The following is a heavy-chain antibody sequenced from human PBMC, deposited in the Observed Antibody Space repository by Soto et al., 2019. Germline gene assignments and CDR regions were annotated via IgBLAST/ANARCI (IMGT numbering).Heavy chain of an antibody. D-gene: IGHD6-19*01. V-gene: IGHV3-30*18. CDR1: GFIFTNYG. J-gene: IGHJ4*02. Sequence: PGGSLRLSCAASGFIFTNYGMHWVRQAPGKGPEWVTVISYDGSKKYYADSVKGRFTISRDNSKNTLYLQMNSLRAEDTAVYYCAKDRISVAGTFLDYWGQGT. CDR3: AKDRISVAGTFLDY. CDR2: ISYDGSKK.